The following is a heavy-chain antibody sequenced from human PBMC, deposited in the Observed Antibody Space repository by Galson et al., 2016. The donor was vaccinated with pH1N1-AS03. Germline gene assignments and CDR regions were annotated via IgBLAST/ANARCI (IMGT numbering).Heavy chain of an antibody. V-gene: IGHV4-61*09. J-gene: IGHJ4*02. CDR2: IYTSGST. CDR3: ARGNDYYDSPGYRQPLDY. D-gene: IGHD3-22*01. CDR1: GASISSGSYY. Sequence: TLSLTCPVSGASISSGSYYWTWIRQPAGKGLEWIGYIYTSGSTDYSPSLYSRVTISGDTSKNQFSLRLTSVTAADTAVYYCARGNDYYDSPGYRQPLDYWGPGTLVTVSS.